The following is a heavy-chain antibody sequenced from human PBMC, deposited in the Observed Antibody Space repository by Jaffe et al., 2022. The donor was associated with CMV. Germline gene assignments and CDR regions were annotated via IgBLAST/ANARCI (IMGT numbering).Heavy chain of an antibody. J-gene: IGHJ5*02. D-gene: IGHD3-3*01. V-gene: IGHV1-24*01. Sequence: QVQLVQSGAEVKKPGASVKVSCKVSGYTLTELSMHWVRQAPGKGLEWMGGFDPEDGETIYAQKFQGRVTMTEDTSTDTAYMELSSLRSEDTAVYYCATQYYDFWSGSSSNWFDPWGQGTLVTVSS. CDR2: FDPEDGET. CDR3: ATQYYDFWSGSSSNWFDP. CDR1: GYTLTELS.